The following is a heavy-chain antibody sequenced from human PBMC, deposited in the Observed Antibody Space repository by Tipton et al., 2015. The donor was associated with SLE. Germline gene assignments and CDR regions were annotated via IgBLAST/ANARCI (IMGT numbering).Heavy chain of an antibody. CDR3: ARLYSGYDNRLYYFDY. D-gene: IGHD5-12*01. J-gene: IGHJ4*02. V-gene: IGHV4-39*07. CDR2: IYYSGST. CDR1: GGSISSSSYY. Sequence: TLSLTCTVSGGSISSSSYYWGWIRQPPGKGLEWIGSIYYSGSTYYNPSLKSRVTISVDTSKNQFSLKLSSVTAADTAVYYCARLYSGYDNRLYYFDYWGQGTLVTVSS.